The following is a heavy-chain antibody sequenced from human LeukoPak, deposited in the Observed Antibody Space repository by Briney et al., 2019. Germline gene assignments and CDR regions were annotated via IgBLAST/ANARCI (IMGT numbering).Heavy chain of an antibody. Sequence: GGSLRLSCAASGFTFSSYGMHWVRQAPGKGLEWVALMWYDGSNKYYADSVKGQFTISRDNSKNTLYLQMNSLRAEDTAVYYCAKDPSGGGGNWYFALWGRGTLVTVSS. CDR3: AKDPSGGGGNWYFAL. CDR2: MWYDGSNK. D-gene: IGHD3-16*01. J-gene: IGHJ2*01. CDR1: GFTFSSYG. V-gene: IGHV3-33*06.